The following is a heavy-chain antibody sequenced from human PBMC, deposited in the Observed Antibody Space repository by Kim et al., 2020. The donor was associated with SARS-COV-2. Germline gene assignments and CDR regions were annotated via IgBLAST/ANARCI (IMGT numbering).Heavy chain of an antibody. CDR3: ARDQDCSSTSCYWYYYYG. J-gene: IGHJ6*01. V-gene: IGHV3-30-3*01. Sequence: GGSLRLSCAASGFTFSSYAMHWVRQAPGKGLEWVAVISYDGSNKYYADSVKGRFTISRDNSKNTLYLQMNSLRAEDTAVYYCARDQDCSSTSCYWYYYYG. CDR2: ISYDGSNK. D-gene: IGHD2-2*01. CDR1: GFTFSSYA.